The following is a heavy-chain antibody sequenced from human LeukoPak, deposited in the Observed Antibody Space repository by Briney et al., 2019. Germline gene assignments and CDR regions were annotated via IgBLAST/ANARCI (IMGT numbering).Heavy chain of an antibody. D-gene: IGHD7-27*01. Sequence: SETLSLTCTVSGGSITSGGYCWSWIRQLPGKGLEWIGYIYYSGTTSYNPSLKSRLTISLDTSENRFSLKLSSVTAADTAVYYCARGSTGDRSNNWGQGTLVTVSS. CDR2: IYYSGTT. CDR1: GGSITSGGYC. CDR3: ARGSTGDRSNN. V-gene: IGHV4-31*03. J-gene: IGHJ4*02.